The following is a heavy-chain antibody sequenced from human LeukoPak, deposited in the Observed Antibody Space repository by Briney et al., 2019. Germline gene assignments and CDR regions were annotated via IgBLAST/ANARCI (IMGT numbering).Heavy chain of an antibody. Sequence: SETLSLTCTVSGGSISSGGYYWSWIRQHPGKGLEWIGYIYYSGSTYYNPSLKSRVTISVDTSKNQFSLKLSSVTAADTAVYYCAREISNIAAAGIFWFDPWGQGTLVTVSS. CDR1: GGSISSGGYY. CDR2: IYYSGST. V-gene: IGHV4-31*03. CDR3: AREISNIAAAGIFWFDP. J-gene: IGHJ5*02. D-gene: IGHD6-13*01.